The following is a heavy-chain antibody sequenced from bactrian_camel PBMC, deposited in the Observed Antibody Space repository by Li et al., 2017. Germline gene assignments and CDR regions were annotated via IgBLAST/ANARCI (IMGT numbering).Heavy chain of an antibody. Sequence: HVQLVESGGGLVQAGESLRLSCTASGFTFGETVMSWYRQAPGDECELVASINSDGSSYYVSSVKGRFTIWRDNTKNTVWLRMNSLKPEDTAVYSCAAGPYKDYSPRGQGTQVTVS. CDR2: INSDGSS. J-gene: IGHJ4*01. D-gene: IGHD4*01. V-gene: IGHV3S53*01. CDR1: GFTFGETV. CDR3: AAGPYKDYSP.